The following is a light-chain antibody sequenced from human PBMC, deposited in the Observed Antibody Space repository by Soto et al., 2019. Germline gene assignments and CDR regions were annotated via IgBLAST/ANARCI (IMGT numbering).Light chain of an antibody. CDR2: GAS. CDR3: QQYGSSPLIT. CDR1: QSVRSN. Sequence: EIVMTQSPATLSVSPGERVTLSCRASQSVRSNLAWYQQKPGQAPRLLIFGASNRATGIPDRFSGSGSGTDFTLAISRLEPEDFAVYYCQQYGSSPLITFGQGTRLEIK. J-gene: IGKJ5*01. V-gene: IGKV3-20*01.